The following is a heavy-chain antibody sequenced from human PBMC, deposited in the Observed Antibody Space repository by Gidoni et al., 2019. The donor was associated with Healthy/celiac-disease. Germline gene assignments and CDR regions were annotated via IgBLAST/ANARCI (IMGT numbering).Heavy chain of an antibody. CDR3: VKDSGTLASGYSSGWPGGRYYFDY. CDR1: RFTSCTYA. J-gene: IGHJ4*02. V-gene: IGHV3-64D*06. D-gene: IGHD6-19*01. CDR2: IRSNGGST. Sequence: EGQLVDSGGGLVQPGWSLRLSCSASRFTSCTYAIHLVPHAQGKGLEYGSAIRSNGGSTYYADSVKGRFTISRDNSKNTLYLQMSSLRAEDTAVYYCVKDSGTLASGYSSGWPGGRYYFDYWGQGTLVTVSS.